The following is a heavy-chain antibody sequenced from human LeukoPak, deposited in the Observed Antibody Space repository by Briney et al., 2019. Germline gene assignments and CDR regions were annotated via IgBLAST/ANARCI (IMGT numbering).Heavy chain of an antibody. V-gene: IGHV3-9*01. D-gene: IGHD3-10*01. Sequence: PGRSLRLSCATSGFTFDDYTMHGVRQAPGEGLEWVSGVSWNSASIGYADSVKGRFTISRDNAKNSLYLQMNSLRVEDTALYYCAKDYYGSGTYPYYFDSWGQGTLVTVSS. J-gene: IGHJ4*02. CDR2: VSWNSASI. CDR3: AKDYYGSGTYPYYFDS. CDR1: GFTFDDYT.